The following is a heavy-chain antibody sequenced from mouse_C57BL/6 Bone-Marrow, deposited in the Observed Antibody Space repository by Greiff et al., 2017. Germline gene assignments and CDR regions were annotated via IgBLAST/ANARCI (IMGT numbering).Heavy chain of an antibody. CDR1: GFTFSSYA. D-gene: IGHD2-4*01. CDR3: AGDLGDYDGGGGAMDY. V-gene: IGHV5-4*01. CDR2: ISDGGSYT. J-gene: IGHJ4*01. Sequence: EVKLVESGGGLVKPGGSLKLSCAASGFTFSSYAMSWVRQTPDKRLEWVATISDGGSYTYYPANVKGRFTISRDNAKNNLYLQMSHLKSEDTAMYYWAGDLGDYDGGGGAMDYWGQGTSVTVSS.